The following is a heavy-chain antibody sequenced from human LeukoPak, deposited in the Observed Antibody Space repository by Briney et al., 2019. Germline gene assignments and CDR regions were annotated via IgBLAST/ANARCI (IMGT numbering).Heavy chain of an antibody. CDR2: ISGNNT. D-gene: IGHD3-22*01. CDR3: ARDDNYDSSGYYGDY. Sequence: GGSLRLSCAASGFTVSSNEMSWVRQAPGKGLGWVSSISGNNTYYADSVKGRFTISRDNAKNSLYLQMNSLRAEDTAVYYCARDDNYDSSGYYGDYWGQGTLVTVSS. CDR1: GFTVSSNE. V-gene: IGHV3-21*01. J-gene: IGHJ4*02.